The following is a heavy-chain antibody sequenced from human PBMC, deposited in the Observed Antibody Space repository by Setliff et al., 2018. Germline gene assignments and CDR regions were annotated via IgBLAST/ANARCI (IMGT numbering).Heavy chain of an antibody. CDR1: GGSFSGYY. V-gene: IGHV4-34*01. CDR3: ARGPPGYYYYMNV. J-gene: IGHJ6*03. CDR2: INHSGST. Sequence: PSETLSLTCAVCGGSFSGYYCSWIRQPPGEGLEWIGEINHSGSTNYNPSLKSRVTISVDTSKNQFSLKLSSVTEADTAVYYCARGPPGYYYYMNVWGQGTTVTVSS.